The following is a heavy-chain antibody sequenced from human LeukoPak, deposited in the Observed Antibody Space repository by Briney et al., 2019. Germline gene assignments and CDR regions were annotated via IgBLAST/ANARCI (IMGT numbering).Heavy chain of an antibody. Sequence: GASVKVSCKASGYTFTGYYMHWVRQAPGQGLEWMGWINPNSGGTNYAQKFQGRVTMTRDTSISTAYMELSRLRSDDTAVYYCARVFRGYFDWLLSGDAFDIWGQGTMVTVSS. V-gene: IGHV1-2*02. J-gene: IGHJ3*02. CDR1: GYTFTGYY. CDR3: ARVFRGYFDWLLSGDAFDI. D-gene: IGHD3-9*01. CDR2: INPNSGGT.